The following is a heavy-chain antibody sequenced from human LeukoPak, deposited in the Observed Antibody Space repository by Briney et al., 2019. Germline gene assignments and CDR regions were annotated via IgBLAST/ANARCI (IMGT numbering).Heavy chain of an antibody. V-gene: IGHV1-8*01. CDR3: ARGAYSSSWYSYYYYYMDV. J-gene: IGHJ6*03. CDR2: MNPNSGNT. D-gene: IGHD6-13*01. Sequence: ASVKVSFKASGYTFTSYDINWVRQATGQGLEWMGWMNPNSGNTGYAQKFQGRVTMTRNTSISTAYMELSSLRSEDTAVYYCARGAYSSSWYSYYYYYMDVWGKGTTVTISS. CDR1: GYTFTSYD.